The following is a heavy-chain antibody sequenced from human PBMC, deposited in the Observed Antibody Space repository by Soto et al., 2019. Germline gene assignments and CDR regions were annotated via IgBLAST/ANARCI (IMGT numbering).Heavy chain of an antibody. D-gene: IGHD2-15*01. CDR3: ARTEEPYCSGGSCYSDYFDY. CDR1: GGSFSGYY. Sequence: SETLSLTCAVYGGSFSGYYWSWIRQPPGKGLEWIGEINHSGSTNYNPSLKSRVTISVDTSKNQFSLKLSSVTAADTAVYYCARTEEPYCSGGSCYSDYFDYWGQGTLVTVSS. V-gene: IGHV4-34*01. CDR2: INHSGST. J-gene: IGHJ4*02.